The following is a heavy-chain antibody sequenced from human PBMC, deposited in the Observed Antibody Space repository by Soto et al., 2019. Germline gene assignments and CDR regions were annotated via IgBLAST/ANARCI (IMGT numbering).Heavy chain of an antibody. CDR1: GFTFSSYA. D-gene: IGHD1-26*01. CDR3: ARGAQWELVPNDAFDI. CDR2: ISYDGSNK. Sequence: QVQLVESGGGVVQPGRSLRLSCAASGFTFSSYAMHWVRQAPGKGLEWVAVISYDGSNKYYADSVKGRFTISRDNSKNTLYLQMNSLRAEDTAVYYCARGAQWELVPNDAFDIWGQGTMVTVSS. J-gene: IGHJ3*02. V-gene: IGHV3-30-3*01.